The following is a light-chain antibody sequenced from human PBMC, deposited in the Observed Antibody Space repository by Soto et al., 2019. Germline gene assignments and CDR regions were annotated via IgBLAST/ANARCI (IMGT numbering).Light chain of an antibody. CDR1: SGSIASNY. Sequence: NFMLTQPHSVSESPGKTVTISCTRSSGSIASNYVQWYQQRPGSAPTTVIYEDNQRPSGVPDRFSGSIDSSSNSASLTISGLKTEDEADYYCQSYYSSNPYVVFGGGTQLTVL. V-gene: IGLV6-57*04. CDR3: QSYYSSNPYVV. J-gene: IGLJ2*01. CDR2: EDN.